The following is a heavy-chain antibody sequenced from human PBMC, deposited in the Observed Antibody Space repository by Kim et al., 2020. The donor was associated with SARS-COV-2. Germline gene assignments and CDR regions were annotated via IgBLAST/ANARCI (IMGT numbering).Heavy chain of an antibody. CDR3: TRVVGTLSTQPRTTDMVRESPDY. CDR1: GFTFGDYA. V-gene: IGHV3-49*03. CDR2: IRSKAYGGTT. Sequence: GGSLRLSCTASGFTFGDYAMSWFRQAPGKGLEWVGFIRSKAYGGTTEYAASVKGRFTISRDDYKSIAYLQMNSLKTEDTAVYYCTRVVGTLSTQPRTTDMVRESPDYWGQGTLVTVSS. J-gene: IGHJ4*02. D-gene: IGHD3-10*01.